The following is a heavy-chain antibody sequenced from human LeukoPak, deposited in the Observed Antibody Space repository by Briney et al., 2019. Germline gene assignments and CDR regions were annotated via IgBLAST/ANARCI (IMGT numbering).Heavy chain of an antibody. J-gene: IGHJ5*02. CDR2: IIPIFGTA. V-gene: IGHV1-69*13. Sequence: ASVKVSCKASGGTFNSYAISWVRQATGQGLEWMGGIIPIFGTANYAQKFQGRVTITADESTSTAYMELSSLRSEDTAVYYCARNAGYCSSTSCRWFDPWGQGTLVTVSS. CDR3: ARNAGYCSSTSCRWFDP. D-gene: IGHD2-2*01. CDR1: GGTFNSYA.